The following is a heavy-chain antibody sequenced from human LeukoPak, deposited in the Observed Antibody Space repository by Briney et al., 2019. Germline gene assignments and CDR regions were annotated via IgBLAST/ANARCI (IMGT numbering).Heavy chain of an antibody. CDR3: ARHQPSDYYGDYYYYYYMDV. V-gene: IGHV4-39*01. Sequence: SETLSLTCTVSGGSISSSSYYWGWIRQPPGKGLEWIGSIYYSGSTYYNPSLKSRVTISVDTSKNQFSLKLSSVTAADTAVYYCARHQPSDYYGDYYYYYYMDVWGKGTTVTVSS. D-gene: IGHD4-17*01. J-gene: IGHJ6*03. CDR1: GGSISSSSYY. CDR2: IYYSGST.